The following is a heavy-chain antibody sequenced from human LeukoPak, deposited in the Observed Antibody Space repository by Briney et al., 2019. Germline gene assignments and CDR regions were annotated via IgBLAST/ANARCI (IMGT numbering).Heavy chain of an antibody. Sequence: GGSLRLSCAASGFTFSSYAMGWVRQAPGKGLEWVSAISGSGGSTYYADSVKGRFTISRDNSKNTLYLQMNSLRAEDTAVYYCAKGVGFLDRFDYWGQGTLVTVSS. J-gene: IGHJ4*02. V-gene: IGHV3-23*01. CDR1: GFTFSSYA. D-gene: IGHD3/OR15-3a*01. CDR2: ISGSGGST. CDR3: AKGVGFLDRFDY.